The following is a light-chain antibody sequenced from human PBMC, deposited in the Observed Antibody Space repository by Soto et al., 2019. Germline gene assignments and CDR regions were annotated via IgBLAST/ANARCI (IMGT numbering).Light chain of an antibody. V-gene: IGKV3-20*01. CDR2: GVS. J-gene: IGKJ1*01. CDR3: QQYGSSPLT. Sequence: DIVLTQSPGTVSLSPGERATLSCRASQIVSSGYLAWYQQKPGQAPRLLIYGVSSRATGIPDRFSGSGSGTDFTLTISRLEPEDFAVYYCQQYGSSPLTFGQGTKVEIK. CDR1: QIVSSGY.